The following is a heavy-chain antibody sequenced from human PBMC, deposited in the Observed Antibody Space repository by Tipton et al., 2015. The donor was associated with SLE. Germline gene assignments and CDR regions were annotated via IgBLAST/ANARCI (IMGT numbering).Heavy chain of an antibody. CDR1: GGSFSGYY. V-gene: IGHV4-59*01. D-gene: IGHD5-18*01. CDR2: IYTSGST. Sequence: TLSLTCTVSGGSFSGYYWSWIRQPPGKGLEWIGYIYTSGSTNYNPSLKSRVTISVDTSKNQFSLKLSSVTAADTAVYYCAREDTARAFDIWGQGTMVTVSS. J-gene: IGHJ3*02. CDR3: AREDTARAFDI.